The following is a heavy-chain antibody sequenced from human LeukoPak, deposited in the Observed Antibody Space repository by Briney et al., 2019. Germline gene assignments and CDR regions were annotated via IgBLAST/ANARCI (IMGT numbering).Heavy chain of an antibody. CDR2: ILYSGST. Sequence: SETLSLTCIVSGGSISSTSYWGWIRQPPGKGLEWIGTILYSGSTFYNPSLKSRVTISVDTSKNQFSLKLNSVTAADTAVYYCARQEVGAGYCSSTSCAEPYWFDPWGQGTLVTVSS. CDR3: ARQEVGAGYCSSTSCAEPYWFDP. J-gene: IGHJ5*02. CDR1: GGSISSTSY. D-gene: IGHD2-2*01. V-gene: IGHV4-39*01.